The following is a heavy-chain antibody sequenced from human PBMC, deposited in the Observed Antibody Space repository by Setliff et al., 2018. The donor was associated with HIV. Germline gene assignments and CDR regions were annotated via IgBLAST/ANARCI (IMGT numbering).Heavy chain of an antibody. CDR3: VRAEYSSSSDWFAP. V-gene: IGHV4-31*03. CDR2: IYYIGNT. Sequence: SETLSLTCTVSGGSISGGGYYWSWIRQHPGKGLDWIGNIYYIGNTDYNPSLKSRVTISIDTSKNQFSLKLSSVTAADTAVYYCVRAEYSSSSDWFAPWGQGALVTVSS. CDR1: GGSISGGGYY. J-gene: IGHJ5*02. D-gene: IGHD6-6*01.